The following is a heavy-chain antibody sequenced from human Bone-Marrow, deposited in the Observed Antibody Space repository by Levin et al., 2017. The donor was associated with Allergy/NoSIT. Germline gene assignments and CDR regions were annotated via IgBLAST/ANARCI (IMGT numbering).Heavy chain of an antibody. V-gene: IGHV3-53*01. CDR2: IYGAGRT. J-gene: IGHJ4*02. D-gene: IGHD3-10*01. CDR3: ARVRFPGYHGSGSYYNEYYFDS. CDR1: GFTVSGYY. Sequence: LSLTCAASGFTVSGYYLSWVRQAPGKGLEWVSTIYGAGRTYYADSVKGRFTISRDNSKDTLYLQMNSLRADDTAVYYCARVRFPGYHGSGSYYNEYYFDSWGQGTLVTVSS.